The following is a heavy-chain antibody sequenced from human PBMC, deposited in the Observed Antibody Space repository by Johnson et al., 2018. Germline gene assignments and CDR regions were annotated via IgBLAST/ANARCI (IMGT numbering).Heavy chain of an antibody. V-gene: IGHV3-13*01. D-gene: IGHD2-15*01. Sequence: VQLVQSGGGLVQPGRSLRLSCAASGFTFDDYAMHWVRQAPGKGLEWVSGIGTAGDTYYPGSVKGRFTISGENAKNSLYLQMNSLRDEDTAVDYCARDEAGGVVVAATHTTYYYYGMDVWGQGTTVTVSS. CDR1: GFTFDDYA. J-gene: IGHJ6*02. CDR2: IGTAGDT. CDR3: ARDEAGGVVVAATHTTYYYYGMDV.